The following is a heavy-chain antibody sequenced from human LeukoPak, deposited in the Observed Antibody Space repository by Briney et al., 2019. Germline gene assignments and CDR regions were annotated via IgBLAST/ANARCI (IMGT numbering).Heavy chain of an antibody. Sequence: GGSLRLSCTASGFTFSSYGMNWIRQAPGKGLEWVSGISEGGNYINYAASVKGRFSISRDNAKNSLYLQMNSLRTEDTAVYFCAKVGGSYWSPYFDYWGQGTLVTVSS. CDR1: GFTFSSYG. CDR3: AKVGGSYWSPYFDY. D-gene: IGHD1-26*01. CDR2: ISEGGNYI. V-gene: IGHV3-21*01. J-gene: IGHJ4*02.